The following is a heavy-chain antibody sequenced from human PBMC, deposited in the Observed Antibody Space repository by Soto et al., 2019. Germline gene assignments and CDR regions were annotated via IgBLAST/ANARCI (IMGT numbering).Heavy chain of an antibody. J-gene: IGHJ5*02. V-gene: IGHV3-33*01. CDR1: GFTFSSYG. CDR2: IWYDGSNK. D-gene: IGHD6-19*01. CDR3: AGDLGSGLSWFDP. Sequence: QVQLVESGGGVVQPGRSLRLSCAASGFTFSSYGMHWVRQAPGKGLEGMAVIWYDGSNKYYADSVKGRFTISRDNSKNTLYLQMNSLRAEDTAGYYWAGDLGSGLSWFDPWGQGTLVTVSS.